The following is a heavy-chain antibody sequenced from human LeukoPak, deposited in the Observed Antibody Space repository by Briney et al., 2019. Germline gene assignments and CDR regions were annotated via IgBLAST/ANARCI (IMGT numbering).Heavy chain of an antibody. V-gene: IGHV1-2*02. D-gene: IGHD3-9*01. CDR3: ARDRTRYVLADY. J-gene: IGHJ4*02. CDR2: INPSSGGT. CDR1: GYTFTSYG. Sequence: GASVKVSCKASGYTFTSYGISWVRQAPGQGLEWMGWINPSSGGTNYAQKFQGRVTMTRDTSISTAYMELSRLRSDDTAVYYCARDRTRYVLADYWGQGTLVTVSS.